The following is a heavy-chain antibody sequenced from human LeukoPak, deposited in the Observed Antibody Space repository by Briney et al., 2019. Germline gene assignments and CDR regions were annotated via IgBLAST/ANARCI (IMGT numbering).Heavy chain of an antibody. CDR3: ARDNLQWLALDY. V-gene: IGHV3-30*04. CDR1: GFTFSDYS. CDR2: ISYDGSNK. Sequence: PGGSLRLSCAASGFTFSDYSMNWVRQAPGKGLEWVAVISYDGSNKYYADSVKGRFTISRDNSKNTLYLQMNSLRAEDTAVYYCARDNLQWLALDYWGQGTLVTVSS. D-gene: IGHD6-19*01. J-gene: IGHJ4*02.